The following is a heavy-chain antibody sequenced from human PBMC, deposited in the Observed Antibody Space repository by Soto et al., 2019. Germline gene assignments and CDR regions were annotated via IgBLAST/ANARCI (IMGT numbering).Heavy chain of an antibody. CDR2: ISSSSSYI. D-gene: IGHD3-22*01. CDR1: GFTFSSYS. Sequence: PGGSLRLSCAASGFTFSSYSMNWVRQAPGKGLEWVSSISSSSSYIYYADSVKGRFTISRDNAKNSLYLQMNSLRAEDTAVYYCARAAIEYYYDSSGYSGLDPWGQGTLVTVSS. J-gene: IGHJ5*02. CDR3: ARAAIEYYYDSSGYSGLDP. V-gene: IGHV3-21*01.